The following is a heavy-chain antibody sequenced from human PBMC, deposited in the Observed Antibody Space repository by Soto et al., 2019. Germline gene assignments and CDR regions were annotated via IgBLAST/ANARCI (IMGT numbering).Heavy chain of an antibody. CDR2: INQDGSEE. Sequence: EVQLVESGGGLVQPGGSLRLSCAASGFTFNKYWMSWVRQAPGKGLDWVANINQDGSEEYSVDSVKGRFTISRDNAKNSLFLLMNSLRAYDTAVYYCAAYDYTSSSHIWGQGTMVTVSS. CDR3: AAYDYTSSSHI. V-gene: IGHV3-7*01. D-gene: IGHD4-4*01. CDR1: GFTFNKYW. J-gene: IGHJ3*02.